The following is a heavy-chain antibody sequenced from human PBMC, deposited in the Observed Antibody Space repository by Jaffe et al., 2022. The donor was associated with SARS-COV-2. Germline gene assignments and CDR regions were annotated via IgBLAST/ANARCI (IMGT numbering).Heavy chain of an antibody. D-gene: IGHD2-15*01. Sequence: QVQLQESGPGLVKPSQTLSLTCTVSGGSISSGDYYWSWIRQPPGKGLEWIGYIYYSGSTYYNPSLKSRVTISVDTSKNQFSLKLSSVTAADTAVYYCARVASSHYCSGGSCYADVWGQGTTVTVSS. V-gene: IGHV4-30-4*01. J-gene: IGHJ6*02. CDR3: ARVASSHYCSGGSCYADV. CDR2: IYYSGST. CDR1: GGSISSGDYY.